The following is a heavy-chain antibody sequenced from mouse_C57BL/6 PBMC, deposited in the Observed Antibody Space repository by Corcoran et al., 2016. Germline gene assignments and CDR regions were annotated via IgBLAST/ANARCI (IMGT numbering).Heavy chain of an antibody. CDR2: IYPGGGYT. CDR1: GYTFTNYW. CDR3: ARGDYDRWDY. V-gene: IGHV1-63*01. J-gene: IGHJ2*01. D-gene: IGHD2-4*01. Sequence: QVQLQQSGAELVRPGTSVKMSCKASGYTFTNYWIGWAKQRPGHGLEWIGDIYPGGGYTNYNEKFKGKATLTADKSSSTAYMQFNSLTSEDSAIYYCARGDYDRWDYWGQGTTLTVSS.